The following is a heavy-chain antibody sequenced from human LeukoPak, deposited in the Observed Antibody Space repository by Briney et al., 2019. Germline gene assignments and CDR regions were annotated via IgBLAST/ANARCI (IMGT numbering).Heavy chain of an antibody. CDR2: IYPGDSDT. D-gene: IGHD1-1*01. V-gene: IGHV5-51*01. CDR3: ARRTRAGYLDV. CDR1: GYIFSSYW. Sequence: GESLKISCKGSGYIFSSYWIAWVRQMPGKGLESMGIIYPGDSDTRYNPSLQGQVILSADKSAKIVYLQWRSLKASDTAIYYCARRTRAGYLDVWGKGTTVTVSS. J-gene: IGHJ6*03.